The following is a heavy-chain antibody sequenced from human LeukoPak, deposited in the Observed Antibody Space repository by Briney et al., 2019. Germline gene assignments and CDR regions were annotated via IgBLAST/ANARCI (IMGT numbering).Heavy chain of an antibody. D-gene: IGHD5-24*01. J-gene: IGHJ4*02. V-gene: IGHV3-74*01. CDR1: GFTFSSYW. Sequence: GGSLRLSCAASGFTFSSYWMHWVRQAPGKGLVWVSRINSDGSTTTYADSVKGRFTISRDNAKNTLYLQMNSLRAEDTAVYYCVRVQMATIGNFDYWGQGTLVTVSS. CDR3: VRVQMATIGNFDY. CDR2: INSDGSTT.